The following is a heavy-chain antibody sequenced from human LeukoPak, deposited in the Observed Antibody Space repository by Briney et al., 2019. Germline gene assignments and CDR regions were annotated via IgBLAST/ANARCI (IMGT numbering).Heavy chain of an antibody. J-gene: IGHJ4*02. D-gene: IGHD3-9*01. CDR2: IKQDGSEK. Sequence: GGSLRLSCAASGFTFSSYWMSWVRQAPGKGLEWVANIKQDGSEKYYVDSVKGRFTISRDNAKNSLYPQMNSLRAEDTAVYYCARDLGPTRILTGYYNYWGQGTLVTVSS. CDR3: ARDLGPTRILTGYYNY. V-gene: IGHV3-7*01. CDR1: GFTFSSYW.